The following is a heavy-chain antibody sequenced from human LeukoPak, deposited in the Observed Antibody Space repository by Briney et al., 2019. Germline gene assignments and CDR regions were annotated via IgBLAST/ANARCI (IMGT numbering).Heavy chain of an antibody. Sequence: GGSLRLSCAASGFTFSDYYMSWIRQAPGKGLEWVANIKHDGSEAHYVDSVKGRFTISRDNAKNSLSLQMNSLNVDDTGVYFCTRDALFGSGRTHLDFWSQGTLVSVSS. D-gene: IGHD3-10*01. CDR1: GFTFSDYY. J-gene: IGHJ4*02. V-gene: IGHV3-7*04. CDR2: IKHDGSEA. CDR3: TRDALFGSGRTHLDF.